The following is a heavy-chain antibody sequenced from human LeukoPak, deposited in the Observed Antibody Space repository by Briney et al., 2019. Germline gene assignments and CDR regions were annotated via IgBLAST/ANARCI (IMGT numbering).Heavy chain of an antibody. Sequence: SQTLSLTCTVSGGSISSGSYSWSWIRQPAGKGLEWIGRIYPSGSTNYNPSLKSRVTISVDTSKNQFSLRLSSVTAADTAVYYCARGLAERYYYYYYMDVWGKGTTVTVSS. CDR3: ARGLAERYYYYYYMDV. V-gene: IGHV4-61*02. CDR1: GGSISSGSYS. D-gene: IGHD1-1*01. J-gene: IGHJ6*03. CDR2: IYPSGST.